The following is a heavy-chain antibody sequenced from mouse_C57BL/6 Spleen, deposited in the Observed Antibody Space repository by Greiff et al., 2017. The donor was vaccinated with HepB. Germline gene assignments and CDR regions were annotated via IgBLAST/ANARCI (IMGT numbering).Heavy chain of an antibody. V-gene: IGHV1-55*01. D-gene: IGHD1-1*01. Sequence: QVQLKQPGAELVQPGASVKMSCTASGYTFTSYWITWVQQRPGQGLEWIGDIYPGSGSTNYNEKFKSKATLTVDTSSSTAYMQLSSLTSEDSAVYYCARPTVVANYAMDYWGQGTSVTVSS. CDR1: GYTFTSYW. CDR3: ARPTVVANYAMDY. J-gene: IGHJ4*01. CDR2: IYPGSGST.